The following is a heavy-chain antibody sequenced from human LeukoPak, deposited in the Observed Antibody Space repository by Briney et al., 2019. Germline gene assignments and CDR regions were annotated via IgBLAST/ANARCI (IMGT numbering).Heavy chain of an antibody. D-gene: IGHD7-27*01. J-gene: IGHJ4*02. CDR1: GDSLSTYY. Sequence: SETLSLTCTVSGDSLSTYYWSWIRQSPGKGLEWIGYSYYSGITSYNPSLKGRVTMSVDTSKNQFSLKLSSVTAADTAVYYCARGSNWGDYWGQGTLVTVSS. CDR3: ARGSNWGDY. V-gene: IGHV4-59*12. CDR2: SYYSGIT.